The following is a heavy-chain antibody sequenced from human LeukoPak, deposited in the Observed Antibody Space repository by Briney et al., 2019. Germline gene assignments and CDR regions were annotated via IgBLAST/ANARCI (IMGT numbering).Heavy chain of an antibody. Sequence: PGGSLRLSCAASGFTFSSYAMSWVRQAPGKGLEWVSSISSSSSYIYYADSVKGRFTISRDNAKNSLYLQMNSLRAEDAAVYYCARDFGFQHWGQGTLVTVSS. V-gene: IGHV3-21*01. CDR3: ARDFGFQH. CDR2: ISSSSSYI. CDR1: GFTFSSYA. D-gene: IGHD3-10*01. J-gene: IGHJ1*01.